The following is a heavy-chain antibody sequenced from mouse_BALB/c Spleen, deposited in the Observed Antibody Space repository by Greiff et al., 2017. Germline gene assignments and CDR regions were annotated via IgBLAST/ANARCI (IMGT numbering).Heavy chain of an antibody. CDR2: IWTGGGT. CDR3: VRDDVNYEFAY. D-gene: IGHD2-1*01. V-gene: IGHV2-9-2*01. Sequence: VKLMESGPGLVAPSQSLSITCTVSGFSLTSYDISWIRQPPGKGLEWLGVIWTGGGTNYNSAFMSRLSISKDNSKSQVFLKMNSLQTDDTAIYYCVRDDVNYEFAYWGQGTLVTVSA. J-gene: IGHJ3*01. CDR1: GFSLTSYD.